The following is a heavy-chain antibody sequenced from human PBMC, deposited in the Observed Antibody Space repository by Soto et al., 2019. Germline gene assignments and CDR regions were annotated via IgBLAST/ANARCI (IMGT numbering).Heavy chain of an antibody. D-gene: IGHD5-18*01. V-gene: IGHV3-23*01. CDR3: AKDLDTAMVTMGYYFDY. CDR1: GFTFSSYA. J-gene: IGHJ4*02. CDR2: ISGSGGST. Sequence: GGSLRLSCAASGFTFSSYAMSWVRQAPGKGLEWVSAISGSGGSTYYADSVKGRFTISRDNSKNTRYLQMNSLRAEDTAVYYCAKDLDTAMVTMGYYFDYWGQGTLVTVSS.